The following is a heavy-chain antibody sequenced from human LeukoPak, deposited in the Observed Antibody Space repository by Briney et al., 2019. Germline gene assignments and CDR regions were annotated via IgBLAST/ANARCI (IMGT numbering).Heavy chain of an antibody. CDR2: ISGSGGST. D-gene: IGHD3-3*01. CDR3: AKGQKFWSGYHENGLDAFDI. V-gene: IGHV3-23*01. CDR1: GFTFSSYA. Sequence: AGGSLRLSCAASGFTFSSYAMSWVRQAPGKGLEWVSAISGSGGSTYYADSVKGRFTISRDNSKNTLYLQMNSLRAEDTAVYYCAKGQKFWSGYHENGLDAFDIWGQGTMVTVSS. J-gene: IGHJ3*02.